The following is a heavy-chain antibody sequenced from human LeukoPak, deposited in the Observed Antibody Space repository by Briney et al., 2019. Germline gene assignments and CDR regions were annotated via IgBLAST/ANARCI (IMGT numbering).Heavy chain of an antibody. V-gene: IGHV1-69*05. Sequence: GASVKVSCKASGGTFSSYAISWVRQAPGQGLEWMGGIIPIFGTANYAQKFQGRVTITTDESTSTAYMELSSLRSEDTAVYYCARGRIAAAGTDYYYYMDVWGKGTTVTVSS. CDR2: IIPIFGTA. D-gene: IGHD6-13*01. J-gene: IGHJ6*03. CDR3: ARGRIAAAGTDYYYYMDV. CDR1: GGTFSSYA.